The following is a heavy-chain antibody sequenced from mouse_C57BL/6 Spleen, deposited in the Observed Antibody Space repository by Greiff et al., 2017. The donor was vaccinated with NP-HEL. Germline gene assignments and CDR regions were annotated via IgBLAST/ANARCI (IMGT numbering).Heavy chain of an antibody. CDR2: ISSGSSTI. D-gene: IGHD2-10*02. CDR3: ARLGYGNLSWFAY. CDR1: GFTFSDYG. Sequence: EVKVVESGGGLVKPGGSLKLSCAASGFTFSDYGMHWVRQAPEKGLEWVAYISSGSSTIYYADTVKGRFTITRDNAKNTLCLQMTSLRSEDTAMYYCARLGYGNLSWFAYWGQGTLVTVSA. J-gene: IGHJ3*01. V-gene: IGHV5-17*01.